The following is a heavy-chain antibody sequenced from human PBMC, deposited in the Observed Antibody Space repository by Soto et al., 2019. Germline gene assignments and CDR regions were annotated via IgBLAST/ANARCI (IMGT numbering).Heavy chain of an antibody. J-gene: IGHJ4*02. CDR2: INPSGGST. D-gene: IGHD6-13*01. CDR3: ARDRVAAAGIPYFDY. V-gene: IGHV1-46*01. Sequence: ASVKVSCKASGYTFTSYYMHWVRQAPGQELEWMGVINPSGGSTSYAQKFQGRVTMTRDTSTSTVYMELSSLRSEDTAVYYCARDRVAAAGIPYFDYWGQGTLVTVSS. CDR1: GYTFTSYY.